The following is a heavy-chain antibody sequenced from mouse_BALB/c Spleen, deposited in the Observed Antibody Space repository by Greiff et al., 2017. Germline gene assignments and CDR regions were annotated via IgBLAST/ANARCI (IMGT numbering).Heavy chain of an antibody. J-gene: IGHJ4*01. CDR2: IYPGDGDT. CDR3: ARRGRSYAMDY. CDR1: GYAFSSYW. Sequence: VQLQQSGAELVRPGSSVKISCKASGYAFSSYWMNWVKQRPGQGLEWIGQIYPGDGDTNYNGKFKGKATLTADKSSSTAYMQLSSLTSEDSAVYFCARRGRSYAMDYWGQGTSVTVSS. V-gene: IGHV1-80*01.